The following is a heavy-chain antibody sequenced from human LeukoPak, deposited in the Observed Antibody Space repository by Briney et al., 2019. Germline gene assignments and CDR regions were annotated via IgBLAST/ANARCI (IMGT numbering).Heavy chain of an antibody. CDR1: GYTFTGYY. CDR3: ARRSISSGGSFDY. J-gene: IGHJ4*02. D-gene: IGHD3-22*01. Sequence: ASVKVSCKASGYTFTGYYMHWVRQAPGQGLEWMGWMNPNSGNTGYAQKFQGRVTITRNTSISTAYMELSSLRSEDTAVYYCARRSISSGGSFDYWGQGTLVTVSS. V-gene: IGHV1-8*03. CDR2: MNPNSGNT.